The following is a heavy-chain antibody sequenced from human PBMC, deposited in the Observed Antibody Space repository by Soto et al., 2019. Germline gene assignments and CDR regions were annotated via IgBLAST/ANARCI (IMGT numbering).Heavy chain of an antibody. CDR1: ALTASKNY. Sequence: EVQLVESGGGLVQPGGSLRLSCAGSALTASKNYMSWVRQPPGKGLEWVSGSYSGGTTYYADSVKDRFSISRDNSKSTLYLQMDNLRAGDTAVYYCARGGSGSDWDYSGMDVWGKGTKVTVSS. J-gene: IGHJ6*04. CDR3: ARGGSGSDWDYSGMDV. V-gene: IGHV3-66*01. CDR2: SYSGGTT. D-gene: IGHD3-10*01.